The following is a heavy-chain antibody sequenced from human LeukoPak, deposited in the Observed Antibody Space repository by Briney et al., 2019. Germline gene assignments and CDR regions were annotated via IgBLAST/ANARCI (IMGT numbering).Heavy chain of an antibody. CDR2: IYHSGST. J-gene: IGHJ4*02. V-gene: IGHV4-30-2*01. CDR1: GGSISSGGYS. Sequence: SQTLSLTCAVSGGSISSGGYSWSWIRQPPGKGLEWIGYIYHSGSTYYNPSLKSRVTISVDKSKNQFSLKLSSVTAADTAVYYCARGTLFESNHIDYWGQGTLVTVSS. D-gene: IGHD1-14*01. CDR3: ARGTLFESNHIDY.